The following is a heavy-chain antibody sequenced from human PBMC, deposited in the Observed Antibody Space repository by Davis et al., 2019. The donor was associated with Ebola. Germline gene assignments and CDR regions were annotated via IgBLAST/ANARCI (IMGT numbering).Heavy chain of an antibody. CDR1: GFTFSSYA. D-gene: IGHD2-2*02. V-gene: IGHV3-23*01. J-gene: IGHJ5*02. CDR2: ISGSGGST. CDR3: AVGYCSSTSCYTGAWFDP. Sequence: GESLKISCAASGFTFSSYAMSWVRQAPGQGLEWVSAISGSGGSTYYADSVKGRFTISRDNAKNSLYLQMNSLRAEDTAVYYCAVGYCSSTSCYTGAWFDPWGQGTLVTVSS.